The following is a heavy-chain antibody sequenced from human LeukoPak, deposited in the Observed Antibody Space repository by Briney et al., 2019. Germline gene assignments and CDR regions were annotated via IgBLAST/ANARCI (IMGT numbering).Heavy chain of an antibody. D-gene: IGHD2/OR15-2a*01. J-gene: IGHJ4*02. CDR1: GFTFSSYA. Sequence: GGSLRLSCAASGFTFSSYAMSWVRQAPGKGLEWVSVIYSGGSTYYADSVKGRFTISRDNSKNTLYLQMNSLGAEDTAVYYCARDRNFSYFDYWGQGTLVTVSS. CDR2: IYSGGST. V-gene: IGHV3-66*01. CDR3: ARDRNFSYFDY.